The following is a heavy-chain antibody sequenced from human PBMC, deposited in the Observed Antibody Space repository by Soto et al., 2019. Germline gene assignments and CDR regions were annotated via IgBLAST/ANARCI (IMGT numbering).Heavy chain of an antibody. CDR2: ISSSSSTI. D-gene: IGHD3-3*01. J-gene: IGHJ3*02. V-gene: IGHV3-48*01. CDR1: GFTFSSYS. Sequence: EVQLVESGGGLVQPGGSLRLSCAASGFTFSSYSMNWVRQAPGKGLEWVSYISSSSSTIYYADSVKGRFTISRDNAKNSLYLQMNCLRAEDTAVYYCARDYDFWSGYPDAFDIWGQGTMVTVSS. CDR3: ARDYDFWSGYPDAFDI.